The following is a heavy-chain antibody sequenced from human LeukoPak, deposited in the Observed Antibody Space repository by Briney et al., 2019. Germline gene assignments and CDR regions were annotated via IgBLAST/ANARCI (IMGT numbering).Heavy chain of an antibody. CDR3: AREVRSYYCFDY. D-gene: IGHD1-26*01. V-gene: IGHV3-30-3*01. CDR2: ISYDGSNK. Sequence: GSLRLSCAASGSTFSSYAMHWVRQAPGKGLEWVAVISYDGSNKYYADSVKGRFTISRDNSKNTLYLQMNSLRAEDTAVYYCAREVRSYYCFDYWGQGTLVTVSS. CDR1: GSTFSSYA. J-gene: IGHJ4*02.